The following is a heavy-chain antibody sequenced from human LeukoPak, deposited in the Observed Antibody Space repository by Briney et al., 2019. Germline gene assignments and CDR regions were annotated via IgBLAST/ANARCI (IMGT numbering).Heavy chain of an antibody. J-gene: IGHJ4*02. V-gene: IGHV4-59*08. CDR2: IYYSGST. CDR1: GGSLSSYY. CDR3: ARRSTVENFFDY. D-gene: IGHD4-17*01. Sequence: SETLSLTCTVSGGSLSSYYWSWIRQPPGKGLEWIGHIYYSGSTNYNTSLKSRVTMSVDTSNRQLSLKLSSLTAADSAVYYCARRSTVENFFDYWGQGTQVTVSS.